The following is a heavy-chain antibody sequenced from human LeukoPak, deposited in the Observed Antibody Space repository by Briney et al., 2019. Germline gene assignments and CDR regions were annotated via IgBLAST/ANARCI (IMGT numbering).Heavy chain of an antibody. CDR1: GYTFTGYY. D-gene: IGHD6-6*01. J-gene: IGHJ4*02. Sequence: GASVKVSCKASGYTFTGYYMHWVRQAPGQGLEWMGWINPNSGGTNYAQKFQGRVTMTGDTSISTAYMELSRLRSDDTAVYYCAKEEWAARTFDYWGQGTLVTVSS. CDR2: INPNSGGT. V-gene: IGHV1-2*02. CDR3: AKEEWAARTFDY.